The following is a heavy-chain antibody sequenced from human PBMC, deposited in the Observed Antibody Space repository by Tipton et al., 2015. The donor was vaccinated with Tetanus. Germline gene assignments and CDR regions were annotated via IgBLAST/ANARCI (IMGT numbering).Heavy chain of an antibody. D-gene: IGHD5-18*01. CDR3: ARGANNYGYYLDY. Sequence: SLRLSCEASGFAFSDYYMAWIRQAPGKGLEWVSYLSSTGTTIYHADSVKGRFTISRDNARNSMYPQMDSLRAEDTALYYCARGANNYGYYLDYWGQGTLVTVS. J-gene: IGHJ4*02. V-gene: IGHV3-11*01. CDR2: LSSTGTTI. CDR1: GFAFSDYY.